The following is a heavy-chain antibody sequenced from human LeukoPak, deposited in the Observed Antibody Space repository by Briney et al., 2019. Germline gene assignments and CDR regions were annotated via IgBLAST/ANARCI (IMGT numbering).Heavy chain of an antibody. CDR3: ARLSTATRHWLAASDI. Sequence: ASVKVSCKASGYSFTDYFLYWVRQAPGQGLEWMGRINPDAGDTNYAQTFQGRITMTRDTSISTDYMELSSLKSDDTAVYYCARLSTATRHWLAASDIWGQGTVVTVSS. J-gene: IGHJ3*02. D-gene: IGHD6-19*01. V-gene: IGHV1-2*06. CDR1: GYSFTDYF. CDR2: INPDAGDT.